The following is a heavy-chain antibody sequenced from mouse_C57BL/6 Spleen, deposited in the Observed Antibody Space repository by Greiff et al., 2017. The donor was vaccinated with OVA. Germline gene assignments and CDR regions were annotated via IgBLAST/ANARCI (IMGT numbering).Heavy chain of an antibody. CDR3: ARSGDYGSSPYYYAMDY. D-gene: IGHD1-1*01. V-gene: IGHV1-53*01. CDR1: GYTFTSYW. CDR2: INPSNGGT. J-gene: IGHJ4*01. Sequence: QVQLQQPGTELVKPGASVKLSCKASGYTFTSYWMHWVKQRPGQGLEWIGNINPSNGGTNYNEKFKSKATLTVDKSSSTAYLQLSSLTSEDSAVYYCARSGDYGSSPYYYAMDYWGQGTSVTVSS.